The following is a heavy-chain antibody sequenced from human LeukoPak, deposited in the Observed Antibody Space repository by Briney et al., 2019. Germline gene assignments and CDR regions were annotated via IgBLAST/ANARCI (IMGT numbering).Heavy chain of an antibody. D-gene: IGHD6-19*01. J-gene: IGHJ4*02. CDR2: INPNSGGT. CDR1: GYTFTGYY. V-gene: IGHV1-2*04. Sequence: ASVKVSCKASGYTFTGYYMHWVRQAPGQGLEWMGWINPNSGGTNYAQKFQGWVAMTRDTSISTAYMELSRLRSDDTAVYYCARAAVAGVLDYWGQGTLVTVSS. CDR3: ARAAVAGVLDY.